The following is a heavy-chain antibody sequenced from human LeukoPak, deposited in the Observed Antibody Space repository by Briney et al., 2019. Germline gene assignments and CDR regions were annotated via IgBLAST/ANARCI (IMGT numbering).Heavy chain of an antibody. CDR2: IYYSGST. CDR3: ARFYDGGNYDSSGYSSDAFDI. V-gene: IGHV4-59*01. CDR1: GGSISSYY. Sequence: PSETLSLTCTVSGGSISSYYWSWIRQPPGKGLEWIGYIYYSGSTNYNPSLKSRVTISVDTSKNQCSLKLSSVTAADTAVYYCARFYDGGNYDSSGYSSDAFDIWGQGTMVTVSS. J-gene: IGHJ3*02. D-gene: IGHD3-22*01.